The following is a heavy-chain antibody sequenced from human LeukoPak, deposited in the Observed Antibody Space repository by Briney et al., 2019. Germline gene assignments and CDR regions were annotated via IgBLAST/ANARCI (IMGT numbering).Heavy chain of an antibody. V-gene: IGHV1-69*04. J-gene: IGHJ3*02. Sequence: ASVKVSCKASGGTFSSYAISWVRQAPGQGLEWMGRIIPILGIANYAQKFQGRVTITADKSTSTAYMELSSLRSEDTAVYYCAGGDWFGELSGLAFDIWGQGTMVTVSS. CDR1: GGTFSSYA. CDR2: IIPILGIA. D-gene: IGHD3-10*01. CDR3: AGGDWFGELSGLAFDI.